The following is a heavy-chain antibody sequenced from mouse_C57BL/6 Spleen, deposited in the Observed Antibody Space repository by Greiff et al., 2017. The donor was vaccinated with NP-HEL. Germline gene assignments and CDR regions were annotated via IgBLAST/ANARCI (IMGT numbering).Heavy chain of an antibody. CDR1: GYTFTSYW. Sequence: VQLQQPGAELVMPGASVKLSCKASGYTFTSYWMHWVKQRPGQGLEWIGEIDPSDSYTNYNQKFKGKSTLTVDKSSSTAYMQLSSLTSEDSAVYYCARWDDGYPDYWGQGTTLTVSS. V-gene: IGHV1-69*01. J-gene: IGHJ2*01. CDR3: ARWDDGYPDY. CDR2: IDPSDSYT. D-gene: IGHD2-3*01.